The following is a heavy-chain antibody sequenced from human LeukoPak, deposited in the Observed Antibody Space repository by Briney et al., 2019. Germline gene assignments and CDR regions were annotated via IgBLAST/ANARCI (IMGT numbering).Heavy chain of an antibody. CDR3: ARENYDILTYFGTGMDV. CDR1: GFTFSDYY. Sequence: GGSLRLSCAASGFTFSDYYMSWIRQAPGKGLEWVANIKQDGSEKYFADSLKGRFTISRDNAKNSLYLQMNSLRADDTAVYYCARENYDILTYFGTGMDVWGQGTTVTVSS. D-gene: IGHD3-9*01. J-gene: IGHJ6*02. V-gene: IGHV3-7*04. CDR2: IKQDGSEK.